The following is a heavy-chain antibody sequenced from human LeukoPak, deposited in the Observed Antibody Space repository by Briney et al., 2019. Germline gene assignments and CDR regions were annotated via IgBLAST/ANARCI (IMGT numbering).Heavy chain of an antibody. CDR3: ARIIVGAAADYFDY. J-gene: IGHJ4*02. V-gene: IGHV3-53*01. CDR2: IYSGAAT. D-gene: IGHD1-26*01. CDR1: GFTVSSNY. Sequence: GGSLRLSCAASGFTVSSNYMSWVRQAPWKGLECVSVIYSGAATSYADSVKGRFTISRDNSKNTLYLQMNSLRAEDTALYYCARIIVGAAADYFDYWGQGTLVTVSS.